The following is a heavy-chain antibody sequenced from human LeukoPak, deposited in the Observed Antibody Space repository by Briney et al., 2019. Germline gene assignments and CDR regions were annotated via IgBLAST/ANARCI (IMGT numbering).Heavy chain of an antibody. J-gene: IGHJ5*02. CDR3: ARGVLYGSGSPA. Sequence: GGSLRLSCAASGFTFSSYGMHRVRQAPGKGLEWVSYISSSSSTIYYADSVKGRFTISRDNAKNSLYLQMNSLRAEDTAVYYCARGVLYGSGSPAWGQGTLVTVSS. CDR2: ISSSSSTI. CDR1: GFTFSSYG. D-gene: IGHD3-10*01. V-gene: IGHV3-48*01.